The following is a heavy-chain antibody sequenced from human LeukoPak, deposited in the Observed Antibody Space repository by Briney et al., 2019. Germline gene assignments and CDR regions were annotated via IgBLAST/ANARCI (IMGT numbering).Heavy chain of an antibody. J-gene: IGHJ4*02. CDR1: GYTFTSYG. Sequence: ASVKVSCKASGYTFTSYGISWVRQAPGQGLEWMGIINPSGGSTSYAQKFQGRVTMTRDTSTSTVYMELRSLRSDDTAVYYCARGSGDYWGQGTLVTVSS. CDR2: INPSGGST. D-gene: IGHD2-15*01. CDR3: ARGSGDY. V-gene: IGHV1-46*01.